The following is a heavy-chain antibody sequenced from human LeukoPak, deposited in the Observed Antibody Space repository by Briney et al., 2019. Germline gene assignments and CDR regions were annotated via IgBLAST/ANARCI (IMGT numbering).Heavy chain of an antibody. J-gene: IGHJ6*02. CDR3: ARVAIPRYYYYYGMDV. Sequence: SETLSLTCAVYGGSFSGYYWGWIRQPPGKGLEWIGEINHSGSTNYNPSLKSRVTISVDTSKNQFSLKLSSVTAADTAVYYCARVAIPRYYYYYGMDVWGQGTTVTVSS. D-gene: IGHD2-21*01. V-gene: IGHV4-34*01. CDR1: GGSFSGYY. CDR2: INHSGST.